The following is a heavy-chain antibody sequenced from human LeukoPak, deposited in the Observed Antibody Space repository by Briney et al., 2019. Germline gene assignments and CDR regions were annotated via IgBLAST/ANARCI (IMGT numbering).Heavy chain of an antibody. J-gene: IGHJ4*02. V-gene: IGHV3-30*02. CDR3: AKDQCSNTRCYGSPGY. D-gene: IGHD2-2*01. Sequence: GESLRLSCEASGFSFSNYGMHWVRQAPGKGLEWVVFIRHDGSDQRYAESVKGRFIISRDNSKNTLYLQMNSLRPEDAGVFYCAKDQCSNTRCYGSPGYWGQGTLVTVSS. CDR1: GFSFSNYG. CDR2: IRHDGSDQ.